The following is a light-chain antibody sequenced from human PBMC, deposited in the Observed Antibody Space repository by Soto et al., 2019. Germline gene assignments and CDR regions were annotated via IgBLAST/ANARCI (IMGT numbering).Light chain of an antibody. V-gene: IGKV1-5*03. J-gene: IGKJ1*01. Sequence: DIQMTQSPSTLSASVGYRFTITGGASQSISSWLAWYQQKPGKAPKLLIYKAASLESGVPSRFSGSGSGTEFTLTISSLQPDDFATYYCQQYITYPWTFGQGTTVDIK. CDR3: QQYITYPWT. CDR1: QSISSW. CDR2: KAA.